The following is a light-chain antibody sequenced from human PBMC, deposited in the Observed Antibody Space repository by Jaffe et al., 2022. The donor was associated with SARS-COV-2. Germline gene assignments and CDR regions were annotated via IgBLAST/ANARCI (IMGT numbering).Light chain of an antibody. CDR2: DAF. CDR1: QSVSSF. Sequence: EIVLTQSPATLSLSPGERATLSCRASQSVSSFLAWYQQKPGQAPRLLIYDAFNRATGIPARFSGSGSGTDFILTISSLEPEDFAVYYCQQRSNWPPVYTFGQGTKLEIK. CDR3: QQRSNWPPVYT. V-gene: IGKV3-11*01. J-gene: IGKJ2*01.